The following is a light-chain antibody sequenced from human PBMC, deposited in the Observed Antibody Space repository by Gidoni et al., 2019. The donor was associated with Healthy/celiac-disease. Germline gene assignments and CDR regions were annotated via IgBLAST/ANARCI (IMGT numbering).Light chain of an antibody. V-gene: IGKV3-11*01. CDR2: DAS. J-gene: IGKJ5*01. Sequence: EIVFTQSPATLSLSPGERATLSCRASQSVSSYLAWYQQKPGQAPRLLIYDASNRATGIPARFSGSGSGTDFTLTIRSLEPEDFAVYYCQQRSNWRTFGQGTRLEIK. CDR3: QQRSNWRT. CDR1: QSVSSY.